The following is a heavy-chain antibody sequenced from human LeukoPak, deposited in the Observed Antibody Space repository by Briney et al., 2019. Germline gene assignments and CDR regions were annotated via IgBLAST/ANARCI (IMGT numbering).Heavy chain of an antibody. CDR3: ASRALVGEERYHFDY. J-gene: IGHJ4*02. D-gene: IGHD1-1*01. CDR2: INPSDGTT. Sequence: ASVKVSCKASGYTFSNHYMHWVRQAPGQGLEWMGIINPSDGTTNYAQRFQGRVTLTSDTSTSTVYMELSSLRSEATAVYYCASRALVGEERYHFDYWGQGTLVIVSS. V-gene: IGHV1-46*01. CDR1: GYTFSNHY.